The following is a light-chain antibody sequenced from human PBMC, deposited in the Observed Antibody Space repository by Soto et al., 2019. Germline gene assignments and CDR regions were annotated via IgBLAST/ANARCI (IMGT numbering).Light chain of an antibody. Sequence: QSALTQPASVSGSPGQSITISCTGAITDVGAYNYVSWYQQHPGKAPKLMIYEVSNRPSGVSNRFSGSKSGNTASLTISGLQAEDEADYYCSSYTSSSTQFGGGTKPTVL. CDR2: EVS. CDR1: ITDVGAYNY. J-gene: IGLJ2*01. CDR3: SSYTSSSTQ. V-gene: IGLV2-14*01.